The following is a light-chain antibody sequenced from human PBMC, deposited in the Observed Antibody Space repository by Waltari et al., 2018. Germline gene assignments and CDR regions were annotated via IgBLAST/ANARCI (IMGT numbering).Light chain of an antibody. CDR1: QSISNW. CDR2: KAF. J-gene: IGKJ4*01. Sequence: DIQMTQSPSTLSASVGDTIIITCRASQSISNWLAWYQQKPGKAPKLLIYKAFTLEIGVPSRFSGSGSGTVFTLTISSLQPDDFATYYCQQYNSYSLLTFGGGTKVEIE. CDR3: QQYNSYSLLT. V-gene: IGKV1-5*03.